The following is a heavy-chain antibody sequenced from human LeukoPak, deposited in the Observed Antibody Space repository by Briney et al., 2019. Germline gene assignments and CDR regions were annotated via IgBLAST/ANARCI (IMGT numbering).Heavy chain of an antibody. CDR3: ARYIRSMGWLDY. CDR2: IYSGGST. D-gene: IGHD6-19*01. Sequence: GGSLRLSCSASGXTVSSNYMSWVRQAPGKGLEWVSVIYSGGSTYYADSVKGRFTISRDNSKNTLYLQMNSLRAENTAVYYCARYIRSMGWLDYWGQGTLVTVSS. V-gene: IGHV3-53*01. J-gene: IGHJ4*02. CDR1: GXTVSSNY.